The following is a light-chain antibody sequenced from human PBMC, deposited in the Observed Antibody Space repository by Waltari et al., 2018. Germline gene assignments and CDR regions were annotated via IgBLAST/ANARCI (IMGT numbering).Light chain of an antibody. CDR3: QQYYDSPIT. Sequence: DIVMTQSPDSLTLSLGERATISCKSSQSVLRTSSNKNFLAWYQQKSGQPPKLHVYWASTRESGVPDRFSGSGSGTDFTLTISSLQSEDVAIYYCQQYYDSPITFGPGTKVDV. V-gene: IGKV4-1*01. CDR2: WAS. J-gene: IGKJ3*01. CDR1: QSVLRTSSNKNF.